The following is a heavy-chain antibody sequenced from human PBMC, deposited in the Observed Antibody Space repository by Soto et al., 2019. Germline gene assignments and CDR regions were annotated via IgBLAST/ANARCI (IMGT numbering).Heavy chain of an antibody. CDR3: AGGIQLWRKGIFAY. D-gene: IGHD5-18*01. J-gene: IGHJ4*02. CDR2: IIPIFGTA. CDR1: GGTFSSYA. Sequence: QVQLVQSGAEVKKPGSSVKVSCKASGGTFSSYAISWVRQAPGQGLEWMGGIIPIFGTANYAQKFQGRVTITADESTSTADIALSSPRSEDTAVYYCAGGIQLWRKGIFAYWGQGTLVTVSS. V-gene: IGHV1-69*12.